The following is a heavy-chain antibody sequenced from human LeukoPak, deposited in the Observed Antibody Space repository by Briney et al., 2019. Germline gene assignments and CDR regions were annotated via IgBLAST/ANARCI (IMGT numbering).Heavy chain of an antibody. D-gene: IGHD2-15*01. Sequence: PGGSLRLSCAASGFTFSSYWMSWVRQAPGKGLEWVANIKQDGSEKYFVDSVKGRFTISRDNAKNSLYLQMNSLRAEDTAVYYCASELGYCSGGSCYGDYWGQGTLVTVSS. J-gene: IGHJ4*02. CDR1: GFTFSSYW. CDR2: IKQDGSEK. CDR3: ASELGYCSGGSCYGDY. V-gene: IGHV3-7*03.